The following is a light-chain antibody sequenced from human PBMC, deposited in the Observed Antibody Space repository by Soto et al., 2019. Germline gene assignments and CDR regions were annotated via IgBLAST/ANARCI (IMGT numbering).Light chain of an antibody. CDR1: QSISSN. J-gene: IGKJ4*01. CDR3: QQYNSWPPLT. Sequence: EIVMTQSPATLSVSPGERATLSCRASQSISSNLGWYQQKPGQAPSLLIYDASTRATGIPARFSGSGSGTEFTLTISSLRSEDFAVYYCQQYNSWPPLTFGGGTKVEMK. V-gene: IGKV3-15*01. CDR2: DAS.